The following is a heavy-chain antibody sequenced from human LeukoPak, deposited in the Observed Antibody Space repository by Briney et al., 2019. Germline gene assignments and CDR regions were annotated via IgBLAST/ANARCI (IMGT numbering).Heavy chain of an antibody. CDR2: INPNSGGT. CDR3: ARDLLEQWLVRDYYYGMDV. CDR1: GYTFTGYY. J-gene: IGHJ6*02. V-gene: IGHV1-2*02. D-gene: IGHD6-19*01. Sequence: ASVKVSCKASGYTFTGYYMHWVRQAPGQGLEWMGWINPNSGGTNYAQKFQGRVTMTRDTSISTAYMELSRLRSDDTAVYYCARDLLEQWLVRDYYYGMDVWGQGTTVTVSS.